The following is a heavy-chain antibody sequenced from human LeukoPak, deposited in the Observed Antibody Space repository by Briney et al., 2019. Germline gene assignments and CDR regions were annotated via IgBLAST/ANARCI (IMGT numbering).Heavy chain of an antibody. D-gene: IGHD3-3*01. CDR2: LIPIFGAA. J-gene: IGHJ5*02. V-gene: IGHV1-69*13. CDR1: GGTFSSYA. Sequence: SVKVSCKASGGTFSSYAISWVRQAPGQGLEWMGGLIPIFGAANYAQKFQGRVTITANESASTAYMELSSLRSEDTAVYYCAREPVSDYDFSSHNWFDPWGQGTLVTVSS. CDR3: AREPVSDYDFSSHNWFDP.